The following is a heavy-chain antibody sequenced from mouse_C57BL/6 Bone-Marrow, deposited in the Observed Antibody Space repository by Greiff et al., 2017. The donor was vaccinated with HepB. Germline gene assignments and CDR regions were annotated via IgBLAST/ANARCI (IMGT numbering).Heavy chain of an antibody. J-gene: IGHJ1*03. Sequence: EVKLMESGGGLVKPGGSLKLSCAASGFTFSSYAMSWVRQTPEKRLEWVATIIDGGSYTYYPDNVKGRFTISRDNAKNNLYLQMSHLKSEDTALYYCARDRAAWYFDVWGTGTTVTVSS. CDR2: IIDGGSYT. CDR3: ARDRAAWYFDV. D-gene: IGHD3-1*01. CDR1: GFTFSSYA. V-gene: IGHV5-4*01.